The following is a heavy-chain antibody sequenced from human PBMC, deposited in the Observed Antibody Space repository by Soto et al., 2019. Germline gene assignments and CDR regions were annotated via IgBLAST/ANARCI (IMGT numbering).Heavy chain of an antibody. CDR1: GFTFSSYA. D-gene: IGHD3-10*01. Sequence: SLRLSCAASGFTFSSYAMHWVRQAPGKGLEWVAVISYDGSNKYYADSVKGRFTISRDNSKDTLYLQMNSLGAEDTAVYYCASDYGSGSTYYGMDVWGQGTTVTVSS. V-gene: IGHV3-30-3*01. J-gene: IGHJ6*02. CDR3: ASDYGSGSTYYGMDV. CDR2: ISYDGSNK.